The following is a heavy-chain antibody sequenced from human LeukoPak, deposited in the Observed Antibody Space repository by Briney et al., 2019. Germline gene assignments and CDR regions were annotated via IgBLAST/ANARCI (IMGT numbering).Heavy chain of an antibody. CDR3: ARDFYGDWAFDI. CDR1: GFTFTTYN. V-gene: IGHV3-48*02. CDR2: ISSSSGTI. Sequence: GRSLILSCAASGFTFTTYNMNWVRQAPGKGLEWVSYISSSSGTIYYADSVKGRFTISRDNAKNSLYLQMNSLRDEDTAVYYCARDFYGDWAFDIWGQGKMVTVSS. D-gene: IGHD4-17*01. J-gene: IGHJ3*02.